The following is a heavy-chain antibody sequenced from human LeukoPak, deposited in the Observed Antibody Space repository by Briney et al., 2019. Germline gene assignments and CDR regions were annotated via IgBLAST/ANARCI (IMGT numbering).Heavy chain of an antibody. J-gene: IGHJ4*02. CDR2: IYYSGST. D-gene: IGHD2-21*01. Sequence: SETLSLTCTVSXGSISSNGYYWDWIRQPPGKGLERIGSIYYSGSTYYNPSLTSRVTISVDTSKNQFSLKLSSVTAADTAVYYCARLLRWVYYFDSWGQGTLVTVSS. CDR3: ARLLRWVYYFDS. V-gene: IGHV4-39*01. CDR1: XGSISSNGYY.